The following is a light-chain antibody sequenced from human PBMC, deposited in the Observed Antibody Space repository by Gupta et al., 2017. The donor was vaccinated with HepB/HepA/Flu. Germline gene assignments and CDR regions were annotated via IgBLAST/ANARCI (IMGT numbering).Light chain of an antibody. V-gene: IGKV1-5*03. J-gene: IGKJ4*01. CDR3: QHDNSSSDT. CDR1: QSISNW. CDR2: KAS. Sequence: DIQMTQSPSTLSASIGDRVTITCRASQSISNWLAWYQQKPGKAPKLLIYKASSLESGVPSRFSGSGSGTEFTLTISSLQPDDFATYYCQHDNSSSDTFGGGTKVDIK.